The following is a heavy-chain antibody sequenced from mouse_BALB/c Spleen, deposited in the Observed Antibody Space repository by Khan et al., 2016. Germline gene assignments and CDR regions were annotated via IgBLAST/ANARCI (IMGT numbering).Heavy chain of an antibody. D-gene: IGHD4-1*01. J-gene: IGHJ2*01. V-gene: IGHV1-9*01. Sequence: QVQLQQSGAELMKPGASVKISCRATGYTFSSYWIEWIKQRPGHGLEWIGQILPGSGSTHYNENFKGKATFTADTSSNTVYMQLSTLTSEDSAVYYWARNWAVDYWGQGTTLTVSS. CDR3: ARNWAVDY. CDR1: GYTFSSYW. CDR2: ILPGSGST.